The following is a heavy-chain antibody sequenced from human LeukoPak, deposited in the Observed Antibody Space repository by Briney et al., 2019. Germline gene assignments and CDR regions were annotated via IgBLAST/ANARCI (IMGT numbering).Heavy chain of an antibody. Sequence: ASVKVSCKASGYTFTSYGISWVRQAPGQGLEWMGWISAYNGNTNYAQKFQGRVTITADESTSTAYMELSSLRSEDTAVYYCAARLRFLEWLFLVDWGQGTLVTVSS. CDR3: AARLRFLEWLFLVD. D-gene: IGHD3-3*01. CDR2: ISAYNGNT. CDR1: GYTFTSYG. J-gene: IGHJ4*02. V-gene: IGHV1-18*01.